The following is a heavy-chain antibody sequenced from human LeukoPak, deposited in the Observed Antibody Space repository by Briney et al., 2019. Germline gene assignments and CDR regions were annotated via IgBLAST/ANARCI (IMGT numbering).Heavy chain of an antibody. Sequence: PSETLSLTCAVYGGSFSGYYWSWIRQPPGKGLEWIGEINHSGSTNHNPSLKSRVTISVDTSKNQFSLKLSSVTAADTAVYYCARTRLLYYFDYWGQGTLVTVSS. CDR2: INHSGST. CDR1: GGSFSGYY. J-gene: IGHJ4*02. D-gene: IGHD6-25*01. CDR3: ARTRLLYYFDY. V-gene: IGHV4-34*01.